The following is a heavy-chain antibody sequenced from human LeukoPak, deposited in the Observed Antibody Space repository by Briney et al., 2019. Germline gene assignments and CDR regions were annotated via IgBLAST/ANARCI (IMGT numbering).Heavy chain of an antibody. J-gene: IGHJ4*02. CDR1: GFPFSVYE. Sequence: GGSLRLSCAVSGFPFSVYEMNWVRQAPGKGLEWVSNIGSSGSTIYYADSVKGRFSISRDNAKSSLYLQMNSLRVEGTAVYYCALLAVASDFDYWGQGALVTVSS. D-gene: IGHD6-19*01. CDR2: IGSSGSTI. CDR3: ALLAVASDFDY. V-gene: IGHV3-48*03.